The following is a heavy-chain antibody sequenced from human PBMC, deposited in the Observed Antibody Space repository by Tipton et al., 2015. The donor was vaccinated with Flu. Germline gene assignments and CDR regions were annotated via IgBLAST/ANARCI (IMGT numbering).Heavy chain of an antibody. CDR2: IIPMFGTP. J-gene: IGHJ5*02. Sequence: QLVQSGAEVKKPGSSVKVSCKASGGTFSSYTINWVRQAPGQGLEWMGGIIPMFGTPIYAQTFQGRVTITADETTSTAYMELSSLRSEDTAMYYCATSSGSGSYYESNWFDPWGQGTLVTVSS. CDR3: ATSSGSGSYYESNWFDP. CDR1: GGTFSSYT. D-gene: IGHD3-10*01. V-gene: IGHV1-69*01.